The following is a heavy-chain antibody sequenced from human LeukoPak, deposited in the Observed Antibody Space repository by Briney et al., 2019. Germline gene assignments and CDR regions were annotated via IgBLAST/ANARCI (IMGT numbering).Heavy chain of an antibody. CDR3: ARDLYCSSTSCYDY. CDR1: GGSISSSSYY. D-gene: IGHD2-2*01. V-gene: IGHV4-39*07. CDR2: IYYSGST. Sequence: SETLSLTCTVFGGSISSSSYYWGWIRQPPGKGLEWIGSIYYSGSTYYNPSLKSRVTISVDTSKDQFSLKLSSVTAADTAVYYCARDLYCSSTSCYDYWGQGTLVTVSS. J-gene: IGHJ4*02.